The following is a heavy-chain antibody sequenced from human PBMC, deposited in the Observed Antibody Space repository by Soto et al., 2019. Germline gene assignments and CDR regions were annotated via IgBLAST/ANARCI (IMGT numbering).Heavy chain of an antibody. CDR2: IYYSGST. Sequence: QVQLQESGPGLVKPSETLSLTCTVSGGSISSYYWSRIRQPPGKGLEWIGYIYYSGSTNYNPSLKSRVTISVDTSKNQFSLKLSSVTAADTAVYYCARGDYGSGSYTNYYYYYMDVWGKGTTVTVSS. D-gene: IGHD3-10*01. V-gene: IGHV4-59*01. CDR1: GGSISSYY. CDR3: ARGDYGSGSYTNYYYYYMDV. J-gene: IGHJ6*03.